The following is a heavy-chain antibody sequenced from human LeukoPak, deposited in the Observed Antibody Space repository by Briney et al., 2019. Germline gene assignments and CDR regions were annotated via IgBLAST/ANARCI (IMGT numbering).Heavy chain of an antibody. Sequence: SQTLSLTCAISGDSVSSNSAAWNWIRQSPSRGLEWLGRTYYRSKWYNDYAVSVKSRITINPDTSENQFSLQLNSVTPEDMAVYYCARDPLWFGESWFDPWGQGTLVTVSS. CDR3: ARDPLWFGESWFDP. CDR1: GDSVSSNSAA. CDR2: TYYRSKWYN. D-gene: IGHD3-10*01. J-gene: IGHJ5*02. V-gene: IGHV6-1*01.